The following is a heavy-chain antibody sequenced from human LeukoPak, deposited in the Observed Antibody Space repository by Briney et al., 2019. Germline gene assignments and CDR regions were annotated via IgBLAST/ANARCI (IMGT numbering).Heavy chain of an antibody. CDR1: GYTFTSYG. CDR2: ISAYNGNT. V-gene: IGHV1-18*01. Sequence: ASVKVSCKASGYTFTSYGISWVRRAPGQGLEWMGWISAYNGNTNYAQKLQGRVTMTTDTSTSTAYMELSRLRSDDTAVYYCASAIAAAAYVTYWGQGTLVTVSS. J-gene: IGHJ4*02. CDR3: ASAIAAAAYVTY. D-gene: IGHD6-13*01.